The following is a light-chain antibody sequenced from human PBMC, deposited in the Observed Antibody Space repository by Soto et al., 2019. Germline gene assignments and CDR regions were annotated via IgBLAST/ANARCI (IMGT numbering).Light chain of an antibody. J-gene: IGKJ1*01. CDR1: QSVSSY. CDR2: DAS. Sequence: GLTKSPATVSLSTGERATLSCRASQSVSSYLAWYQQKPGQAPRLLIYDASNRATGIPARFSGSGSGTDFTPTIRSLEPGDFAVYYCQQYGSPMWTFGQGTKVDI. V-gene: IGKV3-11*01. CDR3: QQYGSPMWT.